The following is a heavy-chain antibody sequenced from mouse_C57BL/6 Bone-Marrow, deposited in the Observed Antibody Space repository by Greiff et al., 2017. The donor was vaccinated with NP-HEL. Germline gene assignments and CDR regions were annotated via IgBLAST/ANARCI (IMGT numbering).Heavy chain of an antibody. CDR1: GYTFTDYY. J-gene: IGHJ3*01. CDR2: IYPGSGNT. CDR3: ARAPSTMVTSWFAY. D-gene: IGHD2-2*01. Sequence: VQLQQSGAELVRPGASVKLSCKASGYTFTDYYINWVKQRPGQGLEWIARIYPGSGNTYYNEKFKGKATLTAEKSSSTAYMQLSSLTSEDSAVYFCARAPSTMVTSWFAYWGQGTLVTVSA. V-gene: IGHV1-76*01.